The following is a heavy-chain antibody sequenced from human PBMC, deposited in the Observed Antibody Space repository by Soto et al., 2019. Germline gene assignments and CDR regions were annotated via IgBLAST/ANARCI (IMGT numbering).Heavy chain of an antibody. D-gene: IGHD6-13*01. CDR2: IYYGGST. Sequence: SETLSLTYTVSCCSISSYYWSSIRQPPGKGLECIGYIYYGGSTKLNLSLESPVTISVETSKKQFSLKLSSVTAADTAVYYCARESSSWGRCNWFDPWGQGTLVTVSS. V-gene: IGHV4-59*01. CDR1: CCSISSYY. CDR3: ARESSSWGRCNWFDP. J-gene: IGHJ5*02.